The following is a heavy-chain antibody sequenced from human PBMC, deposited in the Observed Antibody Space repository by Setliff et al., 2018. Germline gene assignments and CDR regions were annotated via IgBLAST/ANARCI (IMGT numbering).Heavy chain of an antibody. CDR2: IKQDGRES. CDR1: GFTFSNYW. V-gene: IGHV3-7*01. J-gene: IGHJ3*02. CDR3: ARDLGHALNYAFDI. Sequence: GGSLRLSCAVSGFTFSNYWMTWVRQAPGKGLEWVANIKQDGRESYYVDSVKGRFTISRDNAKNSLYLQMNSLRAEDTAVYHCARDLGHALNYAFDIWGHGTMVTVSS.